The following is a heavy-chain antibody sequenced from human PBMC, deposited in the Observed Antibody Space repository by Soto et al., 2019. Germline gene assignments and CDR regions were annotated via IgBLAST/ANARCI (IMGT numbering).Heavy chain of an antibody. CDR2: INHSGST. CDR3: ARVVKRELGRHDGMDV. D-gene: IGHD1-26*01. V-gene: IGHV4-34*01. CDR1: GGSFSGYY. J-gene: IGHJ6*02. Sequence: SETLSLTCAVYGGSFSGYYWSWICQPPGKGLEWIGEINHSGSTNYNPSLKSRVTISVDTSKNQFSLKLSSVTAADTAVYYCARVVKRELGRHDGMDVPGQANTLTLSS.